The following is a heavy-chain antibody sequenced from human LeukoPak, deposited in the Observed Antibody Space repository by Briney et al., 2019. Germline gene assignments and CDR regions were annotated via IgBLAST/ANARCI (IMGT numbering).Heavy chain of an antibody. CDR2: INPNSGGT. CDR1: GYTFSGYY. J-gene: IGHJ5*02. Sequence: ASVKVSCTASGYTFSGYYMHWVRQAPGQGLEWMGRINPNSGGTNYAQKFQGRVTMPRDTSISTAYMELSRLRSDDTAVYYCARDYSSSWYGWFDPWGQGTLVTVSS. V-gene: IGHV1-2*06. D-gene: IGHD6-13*01. CDR3: ARDYSSSWYGWFDP.